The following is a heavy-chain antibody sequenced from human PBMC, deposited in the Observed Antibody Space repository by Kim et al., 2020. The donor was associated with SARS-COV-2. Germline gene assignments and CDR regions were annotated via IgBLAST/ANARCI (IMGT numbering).Heavy chain of an antibody. D-gene: IGHD3-16*02. CDR2: ISGSGGST. V-gene: IGHV3-23*01. J-gene: IGHJ4*02. CDR3: AKDDYVWGSYRPPSAIDY. Sequence: GGSLRLSCAASGFTFSSYAMSWVRQAPGKGLEWVSAISGSGGSTYYADSVKGRFTISRDNSKNTLYLQMNSLRAEDTAVYYCAKDDYVWGSYRPPSAIDYWGQGTLVTVSS. CDR1: GFTFSSYA.